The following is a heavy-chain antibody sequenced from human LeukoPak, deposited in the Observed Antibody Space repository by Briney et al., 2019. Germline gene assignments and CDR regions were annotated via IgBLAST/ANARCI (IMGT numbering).Heavy chain of an antibody. D-gene: IGHD6-13*01. V-gene: IGHV3-53*01. Sequence: GGSLRLSCAASGFTFSSNHMSWVGQAPGKGLEGVSVIYSGGSTYYADYVKGRFTISRDNSKNTLYLQMNSLRGEDTAVYYCARGTTAASAGSSWGQGTLVTVSS. CDR1: GFTFSSNH. CDR2: IYSGGST. CDR3: ARGTTAASAGSS. J-gene: IGHJ4*02.